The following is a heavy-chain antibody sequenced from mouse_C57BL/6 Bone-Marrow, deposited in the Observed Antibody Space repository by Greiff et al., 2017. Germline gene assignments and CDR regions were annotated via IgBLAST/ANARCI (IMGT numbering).Heavy chain of an antibody. CDR2: IYPRSGNT. CDR1: GYTFTSYG. D-gene: IGHD3-2*02. Sequence: QVQLQQSGAELARPGASVKLSCKASGYTFTSYGISWVKQRTGQGLEWIGEIYPRSGNTYYNEKFKGKATLTADKSSSTAYMELRSLTSEDSAVYFCVPNSSGYLAYWGQGTLVTVSA. V-gene: IGHV1-81*01. J-gene: IGHJ3*01. CDR3: VPNSSGYLAY.